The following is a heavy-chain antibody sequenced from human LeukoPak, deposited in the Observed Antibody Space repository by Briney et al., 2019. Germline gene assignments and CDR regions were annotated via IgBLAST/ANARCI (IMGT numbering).Heavy chain of an antibody. D-gene: IGHD3-9*01. V-gene: IGHV3-7*01. CDR1: GFSFSTYW. CDR2: IKEDGSDK. Sequence: GGSLRLSCAASGFSFSTYWISWVRQAPGKGLEWVANIKEDGSDKNYVDSVKGRFTIARDNAKNYVYLQMKSLRAEDTAVYYCARDRGFDNFDYWGQRTLVTVSS. CDR3: ARDRGFDNFDY. J-gene: IGHJ4*02.